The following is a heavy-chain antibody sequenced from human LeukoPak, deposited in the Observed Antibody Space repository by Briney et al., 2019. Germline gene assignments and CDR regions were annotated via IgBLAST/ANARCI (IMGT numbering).Heavy chain of an antibody. D-gene: IGHD1-26*01. CDR1: GESFSGYY. Sequence: KTSETLSLTCAVYGESFSGYYWSWLRQPPGKGLEWIGEINHSGSTNYNPSLKSRVTISVDTSKNQFSLKLSSVTAADTAVYYCARVRYSGSYYFVYYFDYWGQGTLVTVSS. V-gene: IGHV4-34*01. CDR3: ARVRYSGSYYFVYYFDY. CDR2: INHSGST. J-gene: IGHJ4*02.